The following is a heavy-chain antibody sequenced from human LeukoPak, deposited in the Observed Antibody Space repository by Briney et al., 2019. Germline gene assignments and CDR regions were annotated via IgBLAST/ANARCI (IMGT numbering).Heavy chain of an antibody. CDR1: GFTFSSYA. J-gene: IGHJ6*02. Sequence: PGRSLRLSCAASGFTFSSYAMRWVRQAPGKGLEWVAVISYDGSNKYYADSVKGRFTISRDNSKNTLYLQMNSLRAEDTAVYYCARDKDFWSGIYGMDVWGQGTTVTVSS. D-gene: IGHD3-3*01. V-gene: IGHV3-30-3*01. CDR2: ISYDGSNK. CDR3: ARDKDFWSGIYGMDV.